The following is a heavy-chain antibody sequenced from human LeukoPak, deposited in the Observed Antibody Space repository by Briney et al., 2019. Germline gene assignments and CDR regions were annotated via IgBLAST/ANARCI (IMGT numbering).Heavy chain of an antibody. CDR1: GATFSSYA. D-gene: IGHD3-9*01. V-gene: IGHV1-69*13. CDR3: ARNRAERLRFFDWSKRGYFDY. CDR2: FIPIFVTA. J-gene: IGHJ4*01. Sequence: GASVRVSCKASGATFSSYAISWVREAPGHGLEWVGGFIPIFVTANCAQKFQSRVTITADESTSTAYMERSSLRCEDTAVYYCARNRAERLRFFDWSKRGYFDYSG.